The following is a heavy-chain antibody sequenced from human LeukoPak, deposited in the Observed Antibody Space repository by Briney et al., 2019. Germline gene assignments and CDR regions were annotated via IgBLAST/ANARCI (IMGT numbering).Heavy chain of an antibody. Sequence: SETLSPTCTVSGGSTSNYYRSWIRQPAGKGVGWIGHIYTSASTNYNPSLKSRVTMSLDTSKNQISLELNSVTAADTAAYYCARVDSSGWHYFDDWGQGTLVTVSS. V-gene: IGHV4-4*07. CDR2: IYTSAST. CDR1: GGSTSNYY. J-gene: IGHJ4*02. D-gene: IGHD6-19*01. CDR3: ARVDSSGWHYFDD.